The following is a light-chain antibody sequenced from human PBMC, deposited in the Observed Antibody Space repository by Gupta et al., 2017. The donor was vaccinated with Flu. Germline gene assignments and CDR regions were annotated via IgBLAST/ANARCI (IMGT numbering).Light chain of an antibody. CDR3: QQYNSFPLT. CDR2: AAS. V-gene: IGKV1D-16*01. Sequence: LQLTQSPVSLSASFGDKLTLTCPASQDIMTCLAWYQQKPEKAPKSLIYAASNLQTGVPSRFSGSGSGTDFTLTISSLQPEDFATYYCQQYNSFPLTFGGGTKVEIK. J-gene: IGKJ4*01. CDR1: QDIMTC.